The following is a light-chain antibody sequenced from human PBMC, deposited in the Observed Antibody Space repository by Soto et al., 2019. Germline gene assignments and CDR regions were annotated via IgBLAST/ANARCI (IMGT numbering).Light chain of an antibody. CDR3: QQYNSS. J-gene: IGKJ1*01. Sequence: DIQMTQSPSTLSASVGDRVTITCRASQSISNWLAWYQQKPGKAPKLLIYKASSLESGVPSRFRGSGSGTAFTLTISSLQPDDFATYYCQQYNSSFGQGTKVEIK. CDR2: KAS. V-gene: IGKV1-5*03. CDR1: QSISNW.